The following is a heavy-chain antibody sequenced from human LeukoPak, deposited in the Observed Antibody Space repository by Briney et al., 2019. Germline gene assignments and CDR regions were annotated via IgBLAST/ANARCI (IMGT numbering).Heavy chain of an antibody. Sequence: PGGSLRLSCAASGFTFSSYGMTWVRQAPGKGLEWIGYIYYSGSTNYNPSLKSRVTISVDTSKNQFSLTLSSVTAADTAVYSCVRHHTYYGNFDYWGQGTLVTVSS. CDR3: VRHHTYYGNFDY. CDR1: GFTFSSYG. J-gene: IGHJ4*02. D-gene: IGHD4-17*01. CDR2: IYYSGST. V-gene: IGHV4-59*08.